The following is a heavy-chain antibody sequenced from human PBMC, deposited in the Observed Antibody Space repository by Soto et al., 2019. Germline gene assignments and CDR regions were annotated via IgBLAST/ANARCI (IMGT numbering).Heavy chain of an antibody. Sequence: QVQLVQSGAEVKKPGSSVKVSCKASGGTFSSYTISWVRQAPGQGLEWMGRIIPILGIANYAQKFQGRVTITADKSTSTAYMELSRLRSEDTAVYYCARRCRGDCYSEWYFDLWGRGTLVTVSS. V-gene: IGHV1-69*02. J-gene: IGHJ2*01. CDR2: IIPILGIA. D-gene: IGHD2-21*01. CDR1: GGTFSSYT. CDR3: ARRCRGDCYSEWYFDL.